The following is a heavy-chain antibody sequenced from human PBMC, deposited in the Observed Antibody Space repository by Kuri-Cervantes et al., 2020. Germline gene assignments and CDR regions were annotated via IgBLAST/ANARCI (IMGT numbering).Heavy chain of an antibody. D-gene: IGHD6-13*01. CDR3: ARNVAAAGSDAFGI. CDR2: IYYSGCT. CDR1: GGSVSSGSYY. Sequence: SETLSLTCTVSGGSVSSGSYYWSWIRQPPGKGLEWSGYIYYSGCTNYNPSLKSRVTISVDTSKNQFSLKLSSVTAADTSVYYCARNVAAAGSDAFGIWGQGTMVTVSS. J-gene: IGHJ3*02. V-gene: IGHV4-61*01.